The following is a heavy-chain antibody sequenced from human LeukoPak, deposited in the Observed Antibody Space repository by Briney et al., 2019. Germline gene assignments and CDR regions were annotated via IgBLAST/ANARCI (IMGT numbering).Heavy chain of an antibody. CDR3: ARETSQKGAHYMDV. CDR2: IYHSGST. D-gene: IGHD3-16*01. J-gene: IGHJ6*03. Sequence: TSGTLSLTCAVSGDSISSSNWWSWVRQPPGKGLEWIAEIYHSGSTNYNPSLKSRLTISVDTSKNQFSLKLSSVTAADTAVYYCARETSQKGAHYMDVRGKGTTVTISS. V-gene: IGHV4-4*02. CDR1: GDSISSSNW.